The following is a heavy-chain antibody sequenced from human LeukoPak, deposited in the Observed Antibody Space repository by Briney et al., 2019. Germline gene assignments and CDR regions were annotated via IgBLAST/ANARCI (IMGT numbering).Heavy chain of an antibody. Sequence: ASVKVSCKXSGYTFTSYDINWVRQATGQGLEWMGWMNPNSGNTGYSQKFQGRVTMTRNTSISTAYMELSSLRSDDTAVYYCARVDKESWFGELLPYYFDYWGQGTLVTVSS. CDR1: GYTFTSYD. CDR2: MNPNSGNT. D-gene: IGHD3-10*01. J-gene: IGHJ4*02. CDR3: ARVDKESWFGELLPYYFDY. V-gene: IGHV1-8*01.